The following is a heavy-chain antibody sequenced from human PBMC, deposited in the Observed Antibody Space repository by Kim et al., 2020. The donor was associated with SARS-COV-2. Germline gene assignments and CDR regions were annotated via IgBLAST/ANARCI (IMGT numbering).Heavy chain of an antibody. CDR2: IKKVGPEK. CDR3: GSNYDFGGGSLEGSYGR. J-gene: IGHJ6*01. D-gene: IGHD3-3*01. V-gene: IGHV3-7*01. CDR1: GFTFRNYW. Sequence: GGSLRLSCATSGFTFRNYWMTWVRKAPGKGLEWVATIKKVGPEKYYVASVRGRFTISRDNARKSLYLQLNSLKVEDRALNYWGSNYDFGGGSLEGSYGR.